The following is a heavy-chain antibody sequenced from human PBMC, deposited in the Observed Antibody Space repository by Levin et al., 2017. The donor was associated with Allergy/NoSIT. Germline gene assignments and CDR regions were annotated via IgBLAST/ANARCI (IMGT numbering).Heavy chain of an antibody. CDR2: IYYSGST. J-gene: IGHJ4*02. CDR3: ARNSPYSSSWYFDY. Sequence: GSLRLSCTVSGGSISSYYWSWIRQPPGKGLEWIGYIYYSGSTNYNPSLKSRVTISVDTSKNQFSLKLSSVTAADTAVYYCARNSPYSSSWYFDYWGQGTLVTVSS. D-gene: IGHD6-13*01. V-gene: IGHV4-59*01. CDR1: GGSISSYY.